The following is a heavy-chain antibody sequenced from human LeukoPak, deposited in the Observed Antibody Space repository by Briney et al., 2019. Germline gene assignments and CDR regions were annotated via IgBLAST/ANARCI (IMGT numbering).Heavy chain of an antibody. Sequence: PGGSLRLSCAASGVAFSSYHMHWVRQAPGKGLEYVSGISSNGGSTYYANSVKGRFTISRDNAKNSLYLQMNSLRAENTAVYYCARDRGYSNEFDYWGQGTLVTVSS. J-gene: IGHJ4*02. CDR2: ISSNGGST. CDR1: GVAFSSYH. D-gene: IGHD4-11*01. V-gene: IGHV3-64*01. CDR3: ARDRGYSNEFDY.